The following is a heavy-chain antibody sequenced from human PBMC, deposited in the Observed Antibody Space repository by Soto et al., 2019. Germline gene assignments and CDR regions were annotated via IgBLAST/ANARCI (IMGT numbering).Heavy chain of an antibody. V-gene: IGHV5-10-1*01. CDR1: GYTFTNNW. Sequence: PGESLKISCNASGYTFTNNWISWVRQKPGQGLEWMGRIDPSDSRTKYNPSFEGHVTISIDKSINTAFLQWSSLRASDTAVYYCVSQRTSVLTQAYFDYWGPGALVTVSS. D-gene: IGHD2-8*01. J-gene: IGHJ4*02. CDR3: VSQRTSVLTQAYFDY. CDR2: IDPSDSRT.